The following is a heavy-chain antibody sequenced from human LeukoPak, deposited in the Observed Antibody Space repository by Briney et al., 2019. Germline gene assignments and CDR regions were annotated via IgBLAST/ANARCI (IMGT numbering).Heavy chain of an antibody. CDR3: ACRTWIQLWEEY. V-gene: IGHV4-39*01. D-gene: IGHD5-18*01. J-gene: IGHJ4*02. CDR1: GGSISSSGYY. Sequence: SETLSLTCTVSGGSISSSGYYWTWIRQPPGKGLEWIGYLYYGGTPYYNPSLKSRVTMSVDTSKNQFSLKLTSVTAADTAVYYCACRTWIQLWEEYWGQGTLVTVSS. CDR2: LYYGGTP.